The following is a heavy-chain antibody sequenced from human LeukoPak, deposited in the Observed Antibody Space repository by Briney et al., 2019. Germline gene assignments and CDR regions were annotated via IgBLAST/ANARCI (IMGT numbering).Heavy chain of an antibody. CDR2: ISADGPT. CDR1: GFAFSSSP. CDR3: AKVSQWGNSRWYEGD. D-gene: IGHD6-13*01. V-gene: IGHV3-23*01. Sequence: GGSLRLSCAASGFAFSSSPMSWVRQAPGKGLDWVSSISADGPTYYADSVKGRFTISRDNSKNTLYLQMNSLRGEDTAVYYCAKVSQWGNSRWYEGDWGQGTLVTVSS. J-gene: IGHJ4*02.